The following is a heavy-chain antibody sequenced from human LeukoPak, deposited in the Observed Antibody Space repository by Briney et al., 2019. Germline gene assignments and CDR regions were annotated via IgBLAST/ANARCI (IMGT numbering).Heavy chain of an antibody. D-gene: IGHD3-10*01. CDR3: ARDRAAPDAFDI. Sequence: KPSETLSLTCTVSGYSISSSYYWGWIRQPPGKGLEWIGSIYYSGNTDYNPSLKSRVTISVETSKNQFSLKLSSVTAADTAVYYCARDRAAPDAFDIWGQGTMVTVSS. J-gene: IGHJ3*02. CDR2: IYYSGNT. CDR1: GYSISSSYY. V-gene: IGHV4-38-2*02.